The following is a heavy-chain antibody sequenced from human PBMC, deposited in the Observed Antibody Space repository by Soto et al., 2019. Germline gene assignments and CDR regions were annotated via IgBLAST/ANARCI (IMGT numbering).Heavy chain of an antibody. V-gene: IGHV4-30-4*01. CDR2: VFYKGNT. J-gene: IGHJ3*01. D-gene: IGHD3-22*01. CDR3: VRRYYFDSSGYADALDV. Sequence: QVHLQESGPGLVKPSQTLSLTCTVYGDSISSGEYYWAWIRQPPGKGLEGIGYVFYKGNTYYNPSLKSRLSIDVDTAKSQFSLRLSSVTAADTAVYYCVRRYYFDSSGYADALDVWGQGTNVIVSS. CDR1: GDSISSGEYY.